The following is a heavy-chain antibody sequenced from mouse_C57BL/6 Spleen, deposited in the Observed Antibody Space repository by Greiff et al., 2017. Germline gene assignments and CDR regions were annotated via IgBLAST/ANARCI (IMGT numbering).Heavy chain of an antibody. CDR3: ARWGGKEPYWYFDV. D-gene: IGHD1-3*01. V-gene: IGHV1-52*01. J-gene: IGHJ1*03. CDR1: GYTFTSYW. CDR2: IDPSDSET. Sequence: QVQLQQSGAELVRPGSSVKLSCKASGYTFTSYWMHWVKQRPIQGLEWIGNIDPSDSETHYNQKFKDKATLTVDKSSSTAYMQLSSLTSEDSAVYYCARWGGKEPYWYFDVWGTGTTVTVSS.